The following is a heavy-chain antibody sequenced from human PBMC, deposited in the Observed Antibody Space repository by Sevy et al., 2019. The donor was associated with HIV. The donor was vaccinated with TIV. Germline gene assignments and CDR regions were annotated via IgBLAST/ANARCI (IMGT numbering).Heavy chain of an antibody. CDR1: GFTFSNAW. D-gene: IGHD3-16*01. CDR3: TTDTYYYYYYGMDV. CDR2: IKSKTDGWTT. J-gene: IGHJ6*02. V-gene: IGHV3-15*01. Sequence: GGSLRLSCAASGFTFSNAWMSWVRQAPGKGLEWVGRIKSKTDGWTTDYAAPVKGRFTISRDDSKNTLYLQMNSLKTEDTAVYYCTTDTYYYYYYGMDVWGQGTTVTVSS.